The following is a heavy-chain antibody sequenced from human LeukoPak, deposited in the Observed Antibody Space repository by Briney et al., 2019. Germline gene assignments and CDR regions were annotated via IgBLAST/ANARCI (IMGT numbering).Heavy chain of an antibody. D-gene: IGHD4-17*01. J-gene: IGHJ4*02. Sequence: GGSLRLSCAASGFTLISYGMHWVRQAPGKGLEWVAVISYDGSNKYYADSVKGRFTISRDNSKNTLYLQMNSLRAEDTAVYYCARGGRTLIDYGDYVWGQGTLVTVSS. CDR1: GFTLISYG. V-gene: IGHV3-30*03. CDR3: ARGGRTLIDYGDYV. CDR2: ISYDGSNK.